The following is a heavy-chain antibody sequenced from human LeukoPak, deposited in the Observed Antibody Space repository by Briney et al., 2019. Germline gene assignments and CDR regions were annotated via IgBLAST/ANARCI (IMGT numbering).Heavy chain of an antibody. CDR3: ARAVYYSNYLGY. D-gene: IGHD3-10*01. V-gene: IGHV3-74*01. CDR2: INSDGSST. CDR1: GGSISSSSYY. J-gene: IGHJ4*01. Sequence: PSETLSLTCTVSGGSISSSSYYWGWIRQAPGKGLVWVSRINSDGSSTNYADSVKGRFTISRDNAKNTLYLQMNSLRAEDTAMYYCARAVYYSNYLGYWGQGTLVTVSS.